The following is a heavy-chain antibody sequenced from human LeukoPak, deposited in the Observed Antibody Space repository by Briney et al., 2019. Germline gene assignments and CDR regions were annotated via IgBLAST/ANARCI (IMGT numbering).Heavy chain of an antibody. CDR3: ARTDGYSGYDTFDY. V-gene: IGHV4-4*07. CDR2: IYTSGST. J-gene: IGHJ4*02. CDR1: GGSISSYY. D-gene: IGHD5-12*01. Sequence: PSETLSLTCSVSGGSISSYYWSWIRQPAGKGLEWIGRIYTSGSTNYNPSLKSRVTVSVDTSKNQFSLKLSSLTAADTAVYYCARTDGYSGYDTFDYWGQGTLVTVSS.